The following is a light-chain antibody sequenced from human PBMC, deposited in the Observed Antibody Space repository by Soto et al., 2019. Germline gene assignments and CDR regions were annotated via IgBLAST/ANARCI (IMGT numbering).Light chain of an antibody. CDR3: CSYAGSSV. Sequence: QSVLTQPASVSGSPGQSITISCTGTSSDVGSYNLVSWYQQHPGKAPKLMIYEGSKRPSGVSNRFSGSKSGNTASPTISGLQAEDEADYYCCSYAGSSVFGTGTKVTVL. CDR2: EGS. CDR1: SSDVGSYNL. J-gene: IGLJ1*01. V-gene: IGLV2-23*01.